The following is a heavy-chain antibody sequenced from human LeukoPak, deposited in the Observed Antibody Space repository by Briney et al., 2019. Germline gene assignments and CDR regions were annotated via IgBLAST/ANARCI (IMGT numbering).Heavy chain of an antibody. D-gene: IGHD3-9*01. J-gene: IGHJ4*02. Sequence: KSSGTLSLTCAVSGGSISSSNWWSWVRQPPGKGLEWIGEIYHSGSTNYNPSLKSRVTISVDTSKNQFSLKLSSVTAADTAVYYCARGSVLRYFDCWGQGTLVTVSS. CDR2: IYHSGST. CDR3: ARGSVLRYFDC. V-gene: IGHV4-4*02. CDR1: GGSISSSNW.